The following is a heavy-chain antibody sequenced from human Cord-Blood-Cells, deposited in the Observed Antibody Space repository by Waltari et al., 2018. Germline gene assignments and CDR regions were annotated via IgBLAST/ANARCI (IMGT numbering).Heavy chain of an antibody. J-gene: IGHJ3*02. Sequence: QLQLQESGPGLVKPSETLSRTCTVSGGSISSRGYPWGWIRQPPGKGREGIGSIYYSGNTYYNPSLKSRVTISVDTSKNQFSLKLSSVTAADTAVYYCARQSSSGYAFDIWGQGTMVTVSS. CDR3: ARQSSSGYAFDI. V-gene: IGHV4-39*01. CDR2: IYYSGNT. D-gene: IGHD6-19*01. CDR1: GGSISSRGYP.